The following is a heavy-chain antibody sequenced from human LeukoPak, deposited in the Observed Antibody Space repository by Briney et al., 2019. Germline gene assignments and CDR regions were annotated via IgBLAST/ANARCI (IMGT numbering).Heavy chain of an antibody. Sequence: GGSLRLSCAASGFTFSNAWMNWVRQAPGKGLEWVSYISSSGSTIYYADSVKGRFTISRDNAKNSLYLQMNSLRAEDTAVYYCARAGWSLVAEGYYYYMDVWGKGTTVTISS. D-gene: IGHD2-15*01. CDR1: GFTFSNAW. CDR3: ARAGWSLVAEGYYYYMDV. V-gene: IGHV3-48*04. J-gene: IGHJ6*03. CDR2: ISSSGSTI.